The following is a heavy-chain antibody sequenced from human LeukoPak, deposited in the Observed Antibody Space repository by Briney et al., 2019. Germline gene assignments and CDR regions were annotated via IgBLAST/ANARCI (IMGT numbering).Heavy chain of an antibody. CDR3: ARESYSSGWYRVNWFDP. D-gene: IGHD6-19*01. Sequence: SETLSLTCTVSGGSISSYYWSWIRQPPGKGLEWIGYVYYSGSTNYNPYLKSRVTISVDTSKNQFSLKLSSVTAADTAVYYCARESYSSGWYRVNWFDPWGQGTLVTVSS. J-gene: IGHJ5*02. CDR1: GGSISSYY. CDR2: VYYSGST. V-gene: IGHV4-59*01.